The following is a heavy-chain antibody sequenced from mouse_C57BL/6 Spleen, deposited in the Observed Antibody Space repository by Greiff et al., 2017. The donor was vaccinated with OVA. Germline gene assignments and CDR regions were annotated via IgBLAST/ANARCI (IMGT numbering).Heavy chain of an antibody. CDR1: GYSITSGYY. Sequence: EVKLQQSGPGLVKPSQSLSLTCSVTGYSITSGYYWNWIRQFPGNKLEWMGYISYDGSNNYNPSLKNRISITRDTSKNQFFLKLNSVTTEDTATYYCARDYGSSYNWYCDVWGTGTTVTVSS. V-gene: IGHV3-6*01. J-gene: IGHJ1*03. D-gene: IGHD1-1*01. CDR2: ISYDGSN. CDR3: ARDYGSSYNWYCDV.